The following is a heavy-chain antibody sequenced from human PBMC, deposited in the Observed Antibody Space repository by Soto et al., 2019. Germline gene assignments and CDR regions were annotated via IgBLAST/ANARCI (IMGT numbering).Heavy chain of an antibody. CDR1: GYSFTDYH. CDR3: ARGDSTDCSNGVCSFFYNHDMDV. CDR2: INPKSGGT. V-gene: IGHV1-2*04. Sequence: ASVKVSFKASGYSFTDYHIHWLRHAPGQGLEWLGRINPKSGGTSTAQKFQGWVTMTTDTSISTASMELTRLTSDDTAIYYCARGDSTDCSNGVCSFFYNHDMDVWGQGTTVTVSS. D-gene: IGHD2-8*01. J-gene: IGHJ6*02.